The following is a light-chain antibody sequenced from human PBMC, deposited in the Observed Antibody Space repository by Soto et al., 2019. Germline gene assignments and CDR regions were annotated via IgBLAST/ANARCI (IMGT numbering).Light chain of an antibody. V-gene: IGLV2-14*01. CDR1: NSDVGGFNF. CDR3: SSYTSSGTWV. Sequence: QSALTQPASVSGSPGQSITLSCTGTNSDVGGFNFVSWLQQHPGKAPKLILYVVTNRPSGVSNRFSGSKSGNTASLTISGLQADDEADYYFSSYTSSGTWVFGGGTQLTVL. J-gene: IGLJ7*01. CDR2: VVT.